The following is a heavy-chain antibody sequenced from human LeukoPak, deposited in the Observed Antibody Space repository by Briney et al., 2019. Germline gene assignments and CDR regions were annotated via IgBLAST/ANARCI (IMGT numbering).Heavy chain of an antibody. D-gene: IGHD3-10*01. J-gene: IGHJ4*02. Sequence: SQTLSLTCTVSGGSFSSGAYYWSWIRQHPGKGLEWIGYINYSGTTYYNPSLKSRVTISVDTSKNQFSLKLSSVTAADTAVYYCAGFETGFDYWGQGTLVTVSS. CDR1: GGSFSSGAYY. CDR2: INYSGTT. CDR3: AGFETGFDY. V-gene: IGHV4-31*03.